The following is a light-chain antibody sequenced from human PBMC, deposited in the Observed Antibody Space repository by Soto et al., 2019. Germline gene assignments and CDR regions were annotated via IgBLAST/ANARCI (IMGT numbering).Light chain of an antibody. CDR1: QTVIRNY. CDR3: QQHGGSPIT. V-gene: IGKV3-20*01. J-gene: IGKJ5*01. Sequence: EIVLTHSPGTLSLSPCEGATLSFSASQTVIRNYLAWHQQKPGQTPRLLAYGASSRATGIPDRFSGSGSGTDFTLTISRQEPEDFAVYYCQQHGGSPITFGQGTRLEI. CDR2: GAS.